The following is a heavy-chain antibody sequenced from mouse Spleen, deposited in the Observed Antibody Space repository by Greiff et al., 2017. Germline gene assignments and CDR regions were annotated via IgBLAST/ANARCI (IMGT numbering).Heavy chain of an antibody. CDR1: GYAFSSSW. D-gene: IGHD2-2*01. Sequence: VQLQESGPELVKPGASVKISCKASGYAFSSSWMNWVKQRPGKGLEWIGRIYPGDGDTNYNGKFKGKATLTADKSSSTAYMQLSSLTSEDSAVYFCARSYGYGFDYWGQGTTLTVSS. CDR2: IYPGDGDT. V-gene: IGHV1-82*01. J-gene: IGHJ2*01. CDR3: ARSYGYGFDY.